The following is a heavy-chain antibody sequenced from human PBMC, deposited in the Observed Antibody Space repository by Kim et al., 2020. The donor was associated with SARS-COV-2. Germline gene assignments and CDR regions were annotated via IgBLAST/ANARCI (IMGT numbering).Heavy chain of an antibody. J-gene: IGHJ6*02. Sequence: GGSLRLSCTASGFTFDDYAMSWFRQAPGKGLEWVGFIRSKAYVGTTEYAASGKGRFTISRDDSKSISYLQMNSLKTEDTAVYYCTNIAVAGDYNYYYGMDVWGQGTTVTVSS. CDR1: GFTFDDYA. CDR2: IRSKAYVGTT. V-gene: IGHV3-49*03. CDR3: TNIAVAGDYNYYYGMDV. D-gene: IGHD6-19*01.